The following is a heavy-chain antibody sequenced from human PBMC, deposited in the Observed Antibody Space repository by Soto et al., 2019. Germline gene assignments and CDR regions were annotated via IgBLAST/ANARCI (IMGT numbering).Heavy chain of an antibody. Sequence: EVQLMESGGGLVQPGGSLRLSCASSGFTLSMSSVNWVRQAPGKGLEWVSYISDSGDRTYYADSVKVRFTISRDMSKNTVSLQMDSLRAEDTAVYYCAKDRGIIVKAGDAFDVWGQVTKVTVSS. CDR2: ISDSGDRT. CDR3: AKDRGIIVKAGDAFDV. J-gene: IGHJ3*01. CDR1: GFTLSMSS. D-gene: IGHD3-16*02. V-gene: IGHV3-23*01.